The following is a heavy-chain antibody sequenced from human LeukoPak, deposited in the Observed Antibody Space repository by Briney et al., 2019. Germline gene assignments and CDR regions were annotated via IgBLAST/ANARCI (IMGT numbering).Heavy chain of an antibody. V-gene: IGHV3-23*01. D-gene: IGHD3-10*01. CDR2: ISGSGGTT. CDR3: AKSPYFYNSGRSVDV. CDR1: GFPFSSFA. Sequence: GGSLRLSCVPSGFPFSSFAMTWVRQAPGKGLEWVSSISGSGGTTYYADSVKGRFTISRDSSKNMLYLHMNRLRAEDTAAYYCAKSPYFYNSGRSVDVWGKGTTVTVSS. J-gene: IGHJ6*04.